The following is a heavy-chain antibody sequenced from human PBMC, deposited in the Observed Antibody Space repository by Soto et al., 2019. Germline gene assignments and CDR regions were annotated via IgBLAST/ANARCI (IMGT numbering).Heavy chain of an antibody. CDR2: IYYSGST. V-gene: IGHV4-59*12. Sequence: SETLSLTCSVSDGSISSYYWSWIRQPPGKGLEWIGDIYYSGSTNYNPSLKSRVTISVDTSKNQFSLKLSSVTAADTAVYYCAGEIMVRGVARKYYFDYWGQGTPVTVSP. CDR3: AGEIMVRGVARKYYFDY. J-gene: IGHJ4*02. D-gene: IGHD3-10*01. CDR1: DGSISSYY.